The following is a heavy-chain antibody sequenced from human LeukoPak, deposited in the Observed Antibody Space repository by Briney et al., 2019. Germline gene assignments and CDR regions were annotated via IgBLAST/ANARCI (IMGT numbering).Heavy chain of an antibody. Sequence: GESLQISCQGSGYGFTSYWIGWVRQMPGKGLEWMGIIYAGDSDTRYSPSFQGQVTISVDKSISTAYLQWSSLQASDTAMYYCARAIGTSQFYFYYGMDVWGQGTTVTVSS. CDR1: GYGFTSYW. CDR3: ARAIGTSQFYFYYGMDV. V-gene: IGHV5-51*01. CDR2: IYAGDSDT. D-gene: IGHD2-2*01. J-gene: IGHJ6*02.